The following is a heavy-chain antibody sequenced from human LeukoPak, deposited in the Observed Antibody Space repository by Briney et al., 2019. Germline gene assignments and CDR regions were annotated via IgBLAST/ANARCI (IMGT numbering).Heavy chain of an antibody. CDR2: ISAYNGNT. CDR1: SYTFTKEA. V-gene: IGHV1-18*01. Sequence: GASVKVSCKAFSYTFTKEAIAWVRQAPGQGLEWMGWISAYNGNTNYAQKLQGRVTMTTDTSSSTAYMELRSLRSDDTAVYYCARWDYYDSRTFDIWGQGTMVTVSS. D-gene: IGHD3-22*01. CDR3: ARWDYYDSRTFDI. J-gene: IGHJ3*02.